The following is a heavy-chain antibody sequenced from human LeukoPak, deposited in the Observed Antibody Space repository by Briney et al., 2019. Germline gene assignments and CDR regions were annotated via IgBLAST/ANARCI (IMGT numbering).Heavy chain of an antibody. D-gene: IGHD2-2*01. V-gene: IGHV1-18*01. CDR1: GYTFTSYG. J-gene: IGHJ4*01. CDR3: ARMMLAVVVPAATKTNAVFDY. Sequence: ASVKVSCKASGYTFTSYGISWVRQAPGQGFEWMGWVSAYNGNTNYAQKLQGKVTMTTDTSTSTAYMELRSLRSDDTAVYYCARMMLAVVVPAATKTNAVFDYWGQEPWSPSPQ. CDR2: VSAYNGNT.